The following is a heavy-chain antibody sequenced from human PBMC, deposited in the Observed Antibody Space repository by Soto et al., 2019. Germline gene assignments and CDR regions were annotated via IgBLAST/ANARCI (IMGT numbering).Heavy chain of an antibody. D-gene: IGHD3-3*01. J-gene: IGHJ6*03. V-gene: IGHV3-23*01. CDR2: ISGSGGST. CDR3: AKWGSFWSGYYTAYYYYYYYMDV. CDR1: GFTFSSYA. Sequence: GGSLRLSCAASGFTFSSYAMSWVRQAPGKGLEWVSAISGSGGSTYYADSVKGRFTISRDNSKNTLYLQMNSLRAEDTAVYYCAKWGSFWSGYYTAYYYYYYYMDVWGKGTTXTVSS.